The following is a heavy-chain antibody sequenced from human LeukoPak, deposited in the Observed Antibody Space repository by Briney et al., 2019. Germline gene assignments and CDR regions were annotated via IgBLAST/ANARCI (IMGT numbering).Heavy chain of an antibody. CDR3: ARGRPYGNDY. D-gene: IGHD3-10*01. J-gene: IGHJ4*02. V-gene: IGHV3-74*01. CDR1: GFTFSSYW. CDR2: IASDGSST. Sequence: GGSLRLSCAASGFTFSSYWMNWVRQAPGKGLVWVSRIASDGSSTTYADSVKGRFSISRDNAKNTLYLQMNSLRVEDTAVYYCARGRPYGNDYRGQGTLVTVSS.